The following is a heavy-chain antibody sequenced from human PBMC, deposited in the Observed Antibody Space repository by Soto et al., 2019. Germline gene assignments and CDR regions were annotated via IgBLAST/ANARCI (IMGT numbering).Heavy chain of an antibody. CDR3: TRGNYFDY. CDR2: ISTTSSYI. CDR1: GFTFSTYY. J-gene: IGHJ4*02. V-gene: IGHV3-21*01. Sequence: GGSLRLSCAASGFTFSTYYMNWVRQAPGKGLEWVSSISTTSSYIYYADSLRGRFTISRDNAKNSLSLQMNSLRDEDTAVYYCTRGNYFDYWGQG.